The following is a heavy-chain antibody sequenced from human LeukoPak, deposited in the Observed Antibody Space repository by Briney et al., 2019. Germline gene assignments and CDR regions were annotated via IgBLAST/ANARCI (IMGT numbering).Heavy chain of an antibody. CDR3: ARDPKIEAFDI. CDR2: ISYDGSNK. CDR1: GFTFSNYG. J-gene: IGHJ3*02. Sequence: GGSLRLSCAASGFTFSNYGMHWVRQAPGKGLEWVAVISYDGSNKYYADSVKGRFTISRDNSKNTLYLQMNSLRAEGTAVYYCARDPKIEAFDIWGQGTMVTVSS. D-gene: IGHD2/OR15-2a*01. V-gene: IGHV3-30*03.